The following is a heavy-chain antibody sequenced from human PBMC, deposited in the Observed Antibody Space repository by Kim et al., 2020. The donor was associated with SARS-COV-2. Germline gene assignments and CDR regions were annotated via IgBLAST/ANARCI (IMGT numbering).Heavy chain of an antibody. D-gene: IGHD6-13*01. CDR2: IHYSGST. CDR1: GGSITSGGYY. CDR3: ARDRFYSIDSQVEFDF. J-gene: IGHJ4*02. Sequence: SETLSLTCTVSGGSITSGGYYWGWIRQSPGKGLEWIGSIHYSGSTYYTPSLKSRVTMSVDKSKNQFSLNLSSVTAADTAVYYCARDRFYSIDSQVEFDFWGQGTLVAVSS. V-gene: IGHV4-39*07.